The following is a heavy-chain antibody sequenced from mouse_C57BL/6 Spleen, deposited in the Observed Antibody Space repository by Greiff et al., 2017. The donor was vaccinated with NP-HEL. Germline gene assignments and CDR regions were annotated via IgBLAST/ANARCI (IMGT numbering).Heavy chain of an antibody. CDR2: IHPSDSDT. V-gene: IGHV1-74*01. D-gene: IGHD2-5*01. CDR1: GYTFTSYW. J-gene: IGHJ4*01. Sequence: QVQLKQPGAELVKPGASVKVSCKASGYTFTSYWMHWVKQRPGQGLEWIERIHPSDSDTNYNQKFKGKATLTVDKSSSTAYMQLSSLTSEDSAVYYCAIWGSNYVREVDAMDYWGQGTSVTVSS. CDR3: AIWGSNYVREVDAMDY.